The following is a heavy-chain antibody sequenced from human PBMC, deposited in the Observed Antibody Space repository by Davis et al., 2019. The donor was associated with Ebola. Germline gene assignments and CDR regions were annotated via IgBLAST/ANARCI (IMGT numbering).Heavy chain of an antibody. CDR1: GYTFTSYG. V-gene: IGHV1-18*01. J-gene: IGHJ5*02. CDR3: ARDPVTRQFDP. D-gene: IGHD5-18*01. CDR2: ISAYNGNT. Sequence: ASVKVSCKASGYTFTSYGIIWVRQPPGQRLEGMGWISAYNGNTNYAQKLQGRVTMTTDTSTSTAYMELRSLRSDDTAVYYCARDPVTRQFDPWGQGTLVTVSS.